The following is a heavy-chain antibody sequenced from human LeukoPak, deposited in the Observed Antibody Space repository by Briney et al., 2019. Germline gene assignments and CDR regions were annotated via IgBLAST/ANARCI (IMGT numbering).Heavy chain of an antibody. D-gene: IGHD6-19*01. CDR2: IYYSGST. CDR1: GGSISSYY. Sequence: SETLSLTCTVSGGSISSYYWSWIRQPPGKGLEWIGYIYYSGSTNYNPSLKSRVTISVDTSKNQFSLKLSSVTAADTAVYYCARRIAVTKYYFDDWGQGTPVTVSS. CDR3: ARRIAVTKYYFDD. V-gene: IGHV4-59*08. J-gene: IGHJ4*02.